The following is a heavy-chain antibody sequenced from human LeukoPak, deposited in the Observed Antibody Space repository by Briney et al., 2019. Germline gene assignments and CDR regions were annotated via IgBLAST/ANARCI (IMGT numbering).Heavy chain of an antibody. D-gene: IGHD6-13*01. V-gene: IGHV3-49*03. CDR1: GFTFGDYA. Sequence: GGSLRLSCTASGFTFGDYAMSWFRQAPGKGLEWVGSIRSKAYGGTTEYAASVKGRFTISRDDSKSIAYLQMNSLKTEDTAVYYCTRGGSSSWYSWYIDHWGQGTLVTVSS. CDR2: IRSKAYGGTT. J-gene: IGHJ4*02. CDR3: TRGGSSSWYSWYIDH.